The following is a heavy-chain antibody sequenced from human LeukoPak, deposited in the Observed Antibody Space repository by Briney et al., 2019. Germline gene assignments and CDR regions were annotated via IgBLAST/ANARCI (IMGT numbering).Heavy chain of an antibody. D-gene: IGHD3-22*01. J-gene: IGHJ4*02. Sequence: ASVKVSCKASGYTFTGYYMHWVRQAPGQGLEWMGWINPNSGGTNYAQKFQGRVTMTRDTSISTAYMELSRLRSDGTAVYYCARGYYDSSGYYYVDPSHSEYYFDYWGQGTLVTVSS. CDR1: GYTFTGYY. CDR3: ARGYYDSSGYYYVDPSHSEYYFDY. V-gene: IGHV1-2*02. CDR2: INPNSGGT.